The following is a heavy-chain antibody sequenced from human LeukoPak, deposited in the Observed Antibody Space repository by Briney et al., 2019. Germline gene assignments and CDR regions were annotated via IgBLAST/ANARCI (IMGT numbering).Heavy chain of an antibody. J-gene: IGHJ4*02. D-gene: IGHD5-18*01. Sequence: TGGSLRLSRAASGFTFSSYRMNWVRQAPGKGLEWVSHISVSSTTLYYADSVKGRFTISRDNAKNSLYLQMNSLRAEDTAVYYCARGFWRGYSYGSYFDYWGQGTLVTVSS. CDR2: ISVSSTTL. V-gene: IGHV3-48*04. CDR3: ARGFWRGYSYGSYFDY. CDR1: GFTFSSYR.